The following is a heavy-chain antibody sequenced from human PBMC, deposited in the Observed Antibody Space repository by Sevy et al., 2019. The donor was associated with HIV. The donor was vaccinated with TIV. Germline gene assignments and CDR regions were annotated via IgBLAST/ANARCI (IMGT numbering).Heavy chain of an antibody. J-gene: IGHJ6*02. CDR3: ARDCSSASCLWGMDV. V-gene: IGHV3-7*03. Sequence: GGSLRLSCAASGFSFSNYWMSWVRQAPGKGLEWVANIKRDASEKYYVASVKGRFTISRDNAKTSLFLQMNSLRGEDTAVYYCARDCSSASCLWGMDVWGQGTTVTVSS. D-gene: IGHD2-2*01. CDR2: IKRDASEK. CDR1: GFSFSNYW.